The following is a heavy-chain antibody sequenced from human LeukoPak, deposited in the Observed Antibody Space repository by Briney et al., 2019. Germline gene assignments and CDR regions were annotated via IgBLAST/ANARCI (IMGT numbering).Heavy chain of an antibody. Sequence: SETLSLSSTVSSGSMRSYYWSWIRQPPGKGMEWIGYICRSGSSNYNPSLKSRVTISVDTSKNQFSLKLNSVTAADTAVYYCARAPASGWYLAFDIWGQGTMVTVSS. CDR3: ARAPASGWYLAFDI. CDR2: ICRSGSS. CDR1: SGSMRSYY. J-gene: IGHJ3*02. V-gene: IGHV4-59*01. D-gene: IGHD6-19*01.